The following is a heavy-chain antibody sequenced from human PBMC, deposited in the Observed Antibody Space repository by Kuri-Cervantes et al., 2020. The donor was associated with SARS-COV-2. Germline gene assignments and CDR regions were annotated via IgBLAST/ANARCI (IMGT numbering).Heavy chain of an antibody. CDR2: IVPFFGTA. Sequence: SVKVSCKTSGGTFSKYVINWVRQAPGQGLEWMGRIVPFFGTASYAQKFQGRVTMTRDTSTSTVYMELSSLRSEDTAVYYCARDSFRWMGANSGQQLWHKNYYYYGMDVWGQGTTVTVSS. CDR1: GGTFSKYV. CDR3: ARDSFRWMGANSGQQLWHKNYYYYGMDV. J-gene: IGHJ6*02. D-gene: IGHD5-18*01. V-gene: IGHV1-69*05.